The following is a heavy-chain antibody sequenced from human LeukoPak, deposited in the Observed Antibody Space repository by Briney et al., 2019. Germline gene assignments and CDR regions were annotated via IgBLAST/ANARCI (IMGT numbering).Heavy chain of an antibody. J-gene: IGHJ4*02. CDR1: GGTFSIYA. CDR2: IIPIFVTA. CDR3: AREGSGEIGLFDY. V-gene: IGHV1-69*13. Sequence: AVRVSFRASGGTFSIYAISWVRQAPGQRGERMGGIIPIFVTATYAQNFQGRVTITADESTSTAYMELSSLRSEDTAVYYCAREGSGEIGLFDYWGQGTLVTVSS. D-gene: IGHD6-19*01.